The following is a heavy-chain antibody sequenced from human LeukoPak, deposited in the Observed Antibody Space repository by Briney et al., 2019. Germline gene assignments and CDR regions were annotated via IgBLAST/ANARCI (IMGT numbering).Heavy chain of an antibody. Sequence: PGGSLRLSCAASGFTFSSYEMKWVRQAPGKGLEWVSYISSSGSTIYYADSVKGRFTISRDNAKNSLYLQMNSLRAEDTAVYYCAREENYYDSSGYSGDAFDIWGQGTMVTVSS. D-gene: IGHD3-22*01. CDR3: AREENYYDSSGYSGDAFDI. CDR1: GFTFSSYE. J-gene: IGHJ3*02. CDR2: ISSSGSTI. V-gene: IGHV3-48*03.